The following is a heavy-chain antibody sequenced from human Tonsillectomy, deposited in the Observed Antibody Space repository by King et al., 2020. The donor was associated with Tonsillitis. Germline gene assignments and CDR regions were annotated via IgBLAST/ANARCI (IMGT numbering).Heavy chain of an antibody. V-gene: IGHV3-30*18. D-gene: IGHD3-3*01. CDR2: ISYDGSNK. Sequence: VQLVESGGGVVQPGRSLRLSCAASGFTFSSYGMHWVRQAPGKGLEWVAVISYDGSNKYYADSVKGRFTISRDNSKNTLYLQMNSLRAEDTAVYYCAKSYYDFWSGSQGYYFDYWGQGTLVTVSS. J-gene: IGHJ4*02. CDR3: AKSYYDFWSGSQGYYFDY. CDR1: GFTFSSYG.